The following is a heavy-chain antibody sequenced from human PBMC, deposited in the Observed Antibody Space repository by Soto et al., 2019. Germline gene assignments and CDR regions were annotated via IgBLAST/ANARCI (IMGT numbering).Heavy chain of an antibody. V-gene: IGHV3-30*18. Sequence: QVQLVESGGGVVQPGRSLRLSCAASGFTFSSYGMRWVRQAPGKGLEWVAVISYDGSNKYYADSVKGRFTISRDNSKNTLYLQMNSLRAEDTAVYYCAKAGLGYCSSTSCWRWFDPWGQGTLVTVSS. CDR3: AKAGLGYCSSTSCWRWFDP. CDR2: ISYDGSNK. J-gene: IGHJ5*02. CDR1: GFTFSSYG. D-gene: IGHD2-2*01.